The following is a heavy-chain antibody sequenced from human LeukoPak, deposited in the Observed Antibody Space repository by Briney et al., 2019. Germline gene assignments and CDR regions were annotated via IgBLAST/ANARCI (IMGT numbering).Heavy chain of an antibody. V-gene: IGHV4-4*07. Sequence: KPSETLSLTCTVSGGSISSYYWSWIRQPAGKGLDWIGRIYTNGNTNYNPSLKSRVTMSVDTSKNQFYLKLSSVTAADTAVYYCARAWSTSGSYIDYWGQGTLVTVSS. CDR3: ARAWSTSGSYIDY. CDR2: IYTNGNT. D-gene: IGHD1-26*01. CDR1: GGSISSYY. J-gene: IGHJ4*02.